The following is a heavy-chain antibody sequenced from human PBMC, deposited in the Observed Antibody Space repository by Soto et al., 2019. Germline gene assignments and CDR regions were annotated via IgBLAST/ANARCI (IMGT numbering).Heavy chain of an antibody. Sequence: GGSLRLSCAASGFTFSDYYMSWVRQAPGKGLEWVSYISSISSYTNYADSVKGRFTISRDNAKNSLYLQMNSLRAEDTAVYYCAREWANYDTLTGKLDSWGQGTQVTVSS. J-gene: IGHJ4*02. D-gene: IGHD3-9*01. V-gene: IGHV3-11*06. CDR3: AREWANYDTLTGKLDS. CDR2: ISSISSYT. CDR1: GFTFSDYY.